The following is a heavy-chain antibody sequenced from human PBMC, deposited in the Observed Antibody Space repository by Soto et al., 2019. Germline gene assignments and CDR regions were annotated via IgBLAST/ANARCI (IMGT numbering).Heavy chain of an antibody. CDR2: ISYDGSNK. J-gene: IGHJ4*02. V-gene: IGHV3-30*18. CDR3: AKDTDGFDFGY. D-gene: IGHD4-17*01. Sequence: QVQLVESGGGVVQPGRSLRLSCAASGFTFSSYGMHWVRQAPGKGLEWVAVISYDGSNKYYADSVKGRFTISRDNSKNTVDLQMSSLRAEDTAVYYCAKDTDGFDFGYWGQGSLVTVSS. CDR1: GFTFSSYG.